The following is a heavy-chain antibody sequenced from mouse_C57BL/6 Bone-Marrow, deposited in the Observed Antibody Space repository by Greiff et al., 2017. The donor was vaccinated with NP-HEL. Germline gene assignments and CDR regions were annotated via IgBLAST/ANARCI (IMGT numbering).Heavy chain of an antibody. J-gene: IGHJ3*01. CDR1: GYTFTSYG. Sequence: SGAELARPGASVKLSCKASGYTFTSYGISWVKQRTGQGLEWIGEIYPRSGNTYYNEKFKGKATLTADKSSSTAYMELRSLTSEDSAVYFCALYDYDRFAYWGQGTLVTVSA. V-gene: IGHV1-81*01. D-gene: IGHD2-4*01. CDR3: ALYDYDRFAY. CDR2: IYPRSGNT.